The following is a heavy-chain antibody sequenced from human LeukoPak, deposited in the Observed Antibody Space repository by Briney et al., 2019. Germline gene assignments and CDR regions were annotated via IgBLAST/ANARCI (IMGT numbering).Heavy chain of an antibody. CDR2: IKEDGREK. V-gene: IGHV3-7*03. D-gene: IGHD3-16*01. CDR3: TRALGHSVLAFDV. J-gene: IGHJ3*01. Sequence: GGSLRLSCAASGFIFNNYWMNWVRQAPGKGLEWVASIKEDGREKLYVESLEGRLSIARDNAKESLHLQMRNLRVEDTAVYYCTRALGHSVLAFDVWGQGTVVIVS. CDR1: GFIFNNYW.